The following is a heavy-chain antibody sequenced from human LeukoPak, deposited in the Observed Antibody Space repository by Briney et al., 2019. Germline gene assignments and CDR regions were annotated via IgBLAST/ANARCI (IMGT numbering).Heavy chain of an antibody. CDR1: GFTFTNYW. Sequence: ASVTVSCKASGFTFTNYWMHWVRQAPGQGLEGMGVINPRGDSAFYAQKFQGRLTMTRDTSTTTLYMDLSSLRSDDTAVYYCARDNSVSDEAWWLDPWGQGTLVTVSS. J-gene: IGHJ5*02. CDR3: ARDNSVSDEAWWLDP. D-gene: IGHD2/OR15-2a*01. CDR2: INPRGDSA. V-gene: IGHV1-46*01.